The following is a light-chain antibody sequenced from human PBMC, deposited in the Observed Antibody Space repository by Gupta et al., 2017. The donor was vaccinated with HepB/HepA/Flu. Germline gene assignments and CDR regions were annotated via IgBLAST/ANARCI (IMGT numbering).Light chain of an antibody. CDR2: RNH. J-gene: IGLJ3*02. V-gene: IGLV1-44*01. Sequence: QYGLPEPPSVSGAPGQRVAIACWGRSSNIGIEILNWYQQVPGTAPRLIIQRNHQRPAGVPDRFPDSKSGTSASLAISGLQSEDEADYYCSSFEARRGGWLFGGGTKLTVL. CDR3: SSFEARRGGWL. CDR1: SSNIGIEI.